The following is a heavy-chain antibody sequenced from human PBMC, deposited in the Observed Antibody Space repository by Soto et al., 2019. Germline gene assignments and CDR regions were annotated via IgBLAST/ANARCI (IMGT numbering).Heavy chain of an antibody. J-gene: IGHJ6*02. Sequence: ASVKVSCKASGYTFTSYDINWVRQATGQGLEWMGWMNPNSGNTGYAQKFQGRVTMTRNTSISTAYMELSSLRSEDTAVYYCARGDCSGGSCYSGPYYYYGMDVWGQGTTVTVSS. D-gene: IGHD2-15*01. CDR1: GYTFTSYD. CDR3: ARGDCSGGSCYSGPYYYYGMDV. CDR2: MNPNSGNT. V-gene: IGHV1-8*01.